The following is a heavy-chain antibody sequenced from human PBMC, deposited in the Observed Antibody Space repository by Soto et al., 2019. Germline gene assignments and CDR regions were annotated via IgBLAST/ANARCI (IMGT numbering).Heavy chain of an antibody. Sequence: DVQLVESGGGLVQPGGSLRLSCAASGFYITNYWMTWVRQAPGKGPEWVANIKEDRSLKFYVDSVRGRFTISRDNAKNSVYLGMSRLRAEDTAVYYCVRDSYTAHWHTAGEDYWGQGTLVTVSS. CDR3: VRDSYTAHWHTAGEDY. CDR1: GFYITNYW. V-gene: IGHV3-7*01. D-gene: IGHD2-2*02. J-gene: IGHJ4*02. CDR2: IKEDRSLK.